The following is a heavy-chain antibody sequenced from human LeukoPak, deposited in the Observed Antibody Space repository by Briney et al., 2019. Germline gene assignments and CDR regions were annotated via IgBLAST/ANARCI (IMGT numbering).Heavy chain of an antibody. CDR3: ARVGGYCGGDCYFGY. V-gene: IGHV1-69*05. CDR1: GGTFSSYA. CDR2: IIPIFGTA. Sequence: ASVKVSCKASGGTFSSYAISWVRQAPGQGLEWMGGIIPIFGTANYAQKFQGRVTITTDKSTSTAYMELSSLRSEDTAVYYCARVGGYCGGDCYFGYWGQGTLVTVSS. J-gene: IGHJ4*02. D-gene: IGHD2-21*02.